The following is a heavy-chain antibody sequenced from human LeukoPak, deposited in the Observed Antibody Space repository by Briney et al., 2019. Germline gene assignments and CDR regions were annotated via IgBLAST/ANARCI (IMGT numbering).Heavy chain of an antibody. V-gene: IGHV1-8*01. J-gene: IGHJ4*02. CDR3: ARGYCSSTSCYTGGYYFDY. Sequence: ASVKVSCKASGYTFTSYDINWVRQATGQGLEWMGWMNPNSGNTGYAQKFQGRVTMTRNTSISTAYMELSSLRSEDTAVYYCARGYCSSTSCYTGGYYFDYWGQGTLVTVSS. CDR1: GYTFTSYD. D-gene: IGHD2-2*02. CDR2: MNPNSGNT.